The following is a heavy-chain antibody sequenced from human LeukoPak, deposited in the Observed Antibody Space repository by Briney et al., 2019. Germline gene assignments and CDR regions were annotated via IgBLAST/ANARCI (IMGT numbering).Heavy chain of an antibody. J-gene: IGHJ4*02. D-gene: IGHD3-10*01. V-gene: IGHV3-48*02. Sequence: GGSLRLSCAASGFTFSSYSMNWVRQAPGKGLEWVSYISSDSRTIYYADSVKGRFTISRDNAKYSLYLQMKSLRDEDTAVYYCARYGSGTSYITNYFDYWGQGTLVTVSS. CDR1: GFTFSSYS. CDR2: ISSDSRTI. CDR3: ARYGSGTSYITNYFDY.